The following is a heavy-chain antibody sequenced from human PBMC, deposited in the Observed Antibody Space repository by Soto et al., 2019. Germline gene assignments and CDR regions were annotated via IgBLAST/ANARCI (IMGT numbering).Heavy chain of an antibody. CDR3: ARLSTYYYYMDV. J-gene: IGHJ6*03. CDR2: IYYSGST. V-gene: IGHV4-59*01. D-gene: IGHD2-2*01. Sequence: QVQLQESGPGLVKPSETLSLTCTGSGGSISSYYWSWIRQPPGKGLEWIGYIYYSGSTNYNPSLKSRVTISVDTSKNQFSLKLSSVTAADTAVYYCARLSTYYYYMDVWGKGTTVTVSS. CDR1: GGSISSYY.